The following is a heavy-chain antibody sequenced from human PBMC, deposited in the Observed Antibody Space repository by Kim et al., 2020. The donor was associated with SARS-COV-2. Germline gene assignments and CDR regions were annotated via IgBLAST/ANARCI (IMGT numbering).Heavy chain of an antibody. CDR1: GFAFDNYA. CDR2: ISGSGSRT. V-gene: IGHV3-23*01. J-gene: IGHJ4*02. Sequence: GGSLRLSCVGSGFAFDNYAFSWVRQAPGTGLEWVAAISGSGSRTYYTNSMEGRFTISRDNSKNTMYLHLSSLRPGDTAIYYCAKAFSSSSFVLDFWGQGTPVTVS. D-gene: IGHD6-6*01. CDR3: AKAFSSSSFVLDF.